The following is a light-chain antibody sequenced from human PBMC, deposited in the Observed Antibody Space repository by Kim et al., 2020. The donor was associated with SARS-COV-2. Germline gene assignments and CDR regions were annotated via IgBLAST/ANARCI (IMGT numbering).Light chain of an antibody. Sequence: SSELTQPPSVSVSPGQTASITCSGDNLGDRYVCWYQQKPGQSPVLVIYHDTKRPSGIPERFSGSNSGNTATLTISGTQTMDEADYYCQAWDSSRVFGGGTQLTVL. CDR2: HDT. CDR1: NLGDRY. CDR3: QAWDSSRV. J-gene: IGLJ3*02. V-gene: IGLV3-1*01.